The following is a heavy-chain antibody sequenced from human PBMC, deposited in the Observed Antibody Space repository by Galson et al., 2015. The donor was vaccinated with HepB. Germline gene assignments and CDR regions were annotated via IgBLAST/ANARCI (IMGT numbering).Heavy chain of an antibody. Sequence: QSGAEVKKPGGSLKISCKGSGYSFTSYWIGWVRQMPGKGLEWMGIIYPGDSDTRYSPSFQGQVTISADKSISTAYLQWSSLKASDTAMYYCARRRGGYSYAVREYFDYWGQGTLVTVSS. CDR2: IYPGDSDT. D-gene: IGHD5-18*01. CDR3: ARRRGGYSYAVREYFDY. J-gene: IGHJ4*02. V-gene: IGHV5-51*01. CDR1: GYSFTSYW.